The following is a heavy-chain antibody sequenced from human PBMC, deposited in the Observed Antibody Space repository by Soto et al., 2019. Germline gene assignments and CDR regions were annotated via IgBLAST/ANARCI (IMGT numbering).Heavy chain of an antibody. Sequence: EVQLVESGGDLVQPGGFLRLSCATSGFTFSRYWMHWVRQVPGKGLVWVSRINSDGSSISYSDSVKGRFTISRDNAKNTLYLTMNSRRVEDSAVYYCARLPVATITSLDDWGQGTLVTVAS. D-gene: IGHD5-12*01. CDR2: INSDGSSI. CDR3: ARLPVATITSLDD. J-gene: IGHJ4*02. V-gene: IGHV3-74*01. CDR1: GFTFSRYW.